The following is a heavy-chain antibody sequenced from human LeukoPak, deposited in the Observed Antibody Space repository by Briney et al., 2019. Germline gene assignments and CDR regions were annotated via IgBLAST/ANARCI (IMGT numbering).Heavy chain of an antibody. CDR2: INHSGST. CDR1: GGSFSGYY. Sequence: TSSETLSLTCAVYGGSFSGYYWSWIRQPPGKGLEWIGEINHSGSTNYNPSLKSRVTISADKSKNQFSLKLNSVTAADSAVYYCGRPAPAVAGWGRALDIWGHGTMVTVAS. J-gene: IGHJ3*02. V-gene: IGHV4-34*01. CDR3: GRPAPAVAGWGRALDI. D-gene: IGHD6-19*01.